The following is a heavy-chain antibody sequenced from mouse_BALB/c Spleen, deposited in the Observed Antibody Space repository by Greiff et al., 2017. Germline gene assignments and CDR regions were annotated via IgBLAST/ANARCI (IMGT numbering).Heavy chain of an antibody. CDR2: ISSGSSTI. CDR3: ARWGLRYYFDY. CDR1: GFTFSSFG. J-gene: IGHJ2*01. Sequence: DVKLVESGGDLVKPGGSRKLSCAASGFTFSSFGMHWVRQAPEKGLEWVAYISSGSSTIYYADTVKGRFTISRDNPKNTLFLQMTSLRSEDTAMYYCARWGLRYYFDYWGQGTTLTVSS. V-gene: IGHV5-17*02. D-gene: IGHD2-2*01.